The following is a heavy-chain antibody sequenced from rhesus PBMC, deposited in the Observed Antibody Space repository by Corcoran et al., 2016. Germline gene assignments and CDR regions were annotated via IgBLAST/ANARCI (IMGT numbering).Heavy chain of an antibody. CDR3: ASGNMVVVFTAMGEYFGF. V-gene: IGHV4-127*01. CDR2: IGGKRGSN. CDR1: GSSIRSGYG. D-gene: IGHD2-27*01. Sequence: QVQLQESGPGLVKPSETLSLSCAVSGSSIRSGYGWRWLRQPPGKGLEWIGNIGGKRGSNHYNPSLKVRVNSAKDTSKIQFSLELSSVTAAETSVDYGASGNMVVVFTAMGEYFGFWGQGALVTVSS. J-gene: IGHJ1*01.